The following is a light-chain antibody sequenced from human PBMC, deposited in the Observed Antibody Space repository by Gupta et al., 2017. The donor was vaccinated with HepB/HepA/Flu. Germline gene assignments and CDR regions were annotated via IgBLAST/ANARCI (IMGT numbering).Light chain of an antibody. V-gene: IGLV3-25*03. CDR2: KDS. Sequence: PSVSVSPGQTARNTCSGDTLPKRYAYWYQQKPGQAPVLLIYKDSERPSGIPERFSGSSSGTTVTLTISGVQAEDEADYYCQSSDNGGTCVVFGGGTKLTVL. CDR1: TLPKRY. CDR3: QSSDNGGTCVV. J-gene: IGLJ2*01.